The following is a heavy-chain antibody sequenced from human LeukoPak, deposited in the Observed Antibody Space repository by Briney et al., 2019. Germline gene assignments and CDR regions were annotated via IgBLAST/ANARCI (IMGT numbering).Heavy chain of an antibody. D-gene: IGHD4-17*01. Sequence: SETLSLTCAVSGYSISSGYYWGWIRQPPGKGLEWIGSIYHSGSTYYNPSLKSRVTISVDTSKNQFSLKLSSVTAADTAVYYCATHDYGDSYYYYMDVWGKGTTVTVYS. CDR3: ATHDYGDSYYYYMDV. V-gene: IGHV4-38-2*01. CDR2: IYHSGST. CDR1: GYSISSGYY. J-gene: IGHJ6*03.